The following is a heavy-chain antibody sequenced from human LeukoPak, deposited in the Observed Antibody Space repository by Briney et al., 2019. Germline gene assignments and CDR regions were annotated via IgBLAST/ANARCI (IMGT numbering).Heavy chain of an antibody. CDR3: ARDPEAHLFDY. Sequence: GASVKVSCKASGYTFTGYYMHWVRQAPGQGLEWMGIINPSGGSTSYAQKFQGRVTMTRDTSTSTVYMELSSLRSEDTAVYYCARDPEAHLFDYWGQGTLVTVSS. CDR2: INPSGGST. D-gene: IGHD6-6*01. V-gene: IGHV1-46*01. CDR1: GYTFTGYY. J-gene: IGHJ4*02.